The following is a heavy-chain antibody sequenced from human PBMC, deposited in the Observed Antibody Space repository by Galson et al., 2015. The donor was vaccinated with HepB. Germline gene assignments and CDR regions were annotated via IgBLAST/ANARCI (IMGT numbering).Heavy chain of an antibody. V-gene: IGHV1-18*04. J-gene: IGHJ4*02. CDR3: AREEGIMITFGGVMGDY. D-gene: IGHD3-16*01. CDR2: ISAYNGNT. CDR1: GYTFTSYG. Sequence: SVKVSCKASGYTFTSYGISWVRQAPGQGLEWMGWISAYNGNTNYAQKLQGRVTMTTDTSTSTAYMELRSLRSDDTAVYYCAREEGIMITFGGVMGDYWGQGTLVTVSS.